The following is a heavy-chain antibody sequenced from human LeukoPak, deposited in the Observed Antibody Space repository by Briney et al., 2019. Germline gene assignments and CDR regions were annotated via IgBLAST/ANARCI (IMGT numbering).Heavy chain of an antibody. Sequence: GESLKISCKGSGYSFTTYWIGWVRQMPGKGLEWMGIIYPGDSDTRYSPSFQGQVTISADKSISTAYLQWSSLKASDTAMFYCARYYSSGDNCPTYFDHWGQGTLVTVSS. D-gene: IGHD2-15*01. CDR1: GYSFTTYW. J-gene: IGHJ4*02. V-gene: IGHV5-51*01. CDR3: ARYYSSGDNCPTYFDH. CDR2: IYPGDSDT.